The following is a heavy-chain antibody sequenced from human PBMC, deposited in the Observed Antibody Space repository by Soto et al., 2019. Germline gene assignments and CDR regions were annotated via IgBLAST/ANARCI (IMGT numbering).Heavy chain of an antibody. Sequence: GVTLSLSCAASGITLSPSAMNWVRQAKGTGLERGSAISGSGGRTYYADSVKGRFTTSRDNSKTTLYLQMNRLRAEDTAVYYCAKDRRAIGVVITPPNGMDVWGQGTTVTVSS. CDR1: GITLSPSA. J-gene: IGHJ6*02. CDR3: AKDRRAIGVVITPPNGMDV. V-gene: IGHV3-23*01. CDR2: ISGSGGRT. D-gene: IGHD3-22*01.